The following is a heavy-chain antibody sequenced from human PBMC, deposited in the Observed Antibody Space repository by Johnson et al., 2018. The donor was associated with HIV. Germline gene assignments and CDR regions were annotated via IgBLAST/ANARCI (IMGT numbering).Heavy chain of an antibody. Sequence: VQLVESGGGVVQPGRSLRLSCAASGFTFSNYAMHWVRQAPGKGLEWVSGISWNSGSIGYADSVKGRFTISRDNAKNSLYLQMNSLRAEDTALYYCAKDILVGAMGGAFDIWGQGTMVTVSS. J-gene: IGHJ3*02. CDR3: AKDILVGAMGGAFDI. V-gene: IGHV3-9*01. CDR1: GFTFSNYA. CDR2: ISWNSGSI. D-gene: IGHD1-26*01.